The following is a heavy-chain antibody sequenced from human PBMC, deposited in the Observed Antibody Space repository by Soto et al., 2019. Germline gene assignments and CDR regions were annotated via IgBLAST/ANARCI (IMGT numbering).Heavy chain of an antibody. V-gene: IGHV4-34*01. CDR1: GGSFSGYY. CDR3: AREVVVAAQQQGFDP. J-gene: IGHJ5*02. D-gene: IGHD2-15*01. CDR2: INHSGST. Sequence: SETLSLTCAVYGGSFSGYYWSWIRQPPGKGLEWIGEINHSGSTNYNPSLKSRVTISVDTSKNQFSLKLSSVTAADTAVYYCAREVVVAAQQQGFDPWGQGTLVTVSS.